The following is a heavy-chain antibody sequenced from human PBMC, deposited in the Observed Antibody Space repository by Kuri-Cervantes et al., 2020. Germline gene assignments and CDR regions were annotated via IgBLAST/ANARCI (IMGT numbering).Heavy chain of an antibody. D-gene: IGHD3-3*01. J-gene: IGHJ3*02. CDR2: IYHSGGT. Sequence: SQTLSLTCAVSGYSISSGYYWGWIRQPPGKGLEWIGSIYHSGGTYYNPSLKSRVTISVDTSKNQFSLKLSSVTAADTAVYYCARFSDAFDIWGQGTMVTVSS. CDR3: ARFSDAFDI. CDR1: GYSISSGYY. V-gene: IGHV4-38-2*01.